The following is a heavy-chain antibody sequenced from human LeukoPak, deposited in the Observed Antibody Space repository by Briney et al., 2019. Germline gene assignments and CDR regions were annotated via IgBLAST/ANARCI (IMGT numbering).Heavy chain of an antibody. J-gene: IGHJ4*02. CDR1: GGSISSGSYY. CDR2: IYTSGST. D-gene: IGHD3-3*01. V-gene: IGHV4-61*02. Sequence: PSQTLSLTCTVSGGSISSGSYYWSWIRQPAGKGLEWIGRIYTSGSTNYNPSLKSRVTISVDTSKNQFSLKLSSVTAADTAVYYCSSGMYYDLWSGYTLDYWGQGTLVTVSS. CDR3: SSGMYYDLWSGYTLDY.